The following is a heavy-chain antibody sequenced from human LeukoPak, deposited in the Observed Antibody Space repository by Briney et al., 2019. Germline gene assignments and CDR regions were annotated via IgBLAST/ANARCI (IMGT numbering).Heavy chain of an antibody. CDR2: IKSKTDGGTT. CDR3: TTVSPITMRSNYYYGMDV. CDR1: GFTFKNYA. J-gene: IGHJ6*02. Sequence: GGSLRLSCAGSGFTFKNYAMNWVRQAPGKGLEWVGRIKSKTDGGTTDYAAPVKGRFTISRDDSKNTLYLQMNSLKTEDTAVYYCTTVSPITMRSNYYYGMDVWGQGTTVTVSS. V-gene: IGHV3-15*01. D-gene: IGHD3-22*01.